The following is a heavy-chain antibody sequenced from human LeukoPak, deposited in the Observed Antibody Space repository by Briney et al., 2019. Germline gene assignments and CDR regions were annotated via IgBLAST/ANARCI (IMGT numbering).Heavy chain of an antibody. J-gene: IGHJ4*02. CDR3: ATGAWRLTGYFLFDY. V-gene: IGHV1-24*01. CDR1: GYTLTELS. CDR2: FDPEDGET. Sequence: ASVTVSFKVSGYTLTELSMHWVRQAPGKGGERRGGFDPEDGETIYAQKFQGRVTMTQDTSADTAYMELSSLRPEDTAVYYCATGAWRLTGYFLFDYWGQGTLVTVSS. D-gene: IGHD3-9*01.